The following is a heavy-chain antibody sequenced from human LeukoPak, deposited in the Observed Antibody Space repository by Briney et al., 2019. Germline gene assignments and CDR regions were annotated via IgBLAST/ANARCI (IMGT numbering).Heavy chain of an antibody. Sequence: GGSLRLSCAASGFTVSSNYMSWVRQAPGKGLEWVSAISGSGGSTYYADSVKGRFTISRDNSKNTLYLQMNSLRAEDTAVYYCAKDGSGSYHNFDYWGQGTLVTVSS. CDR1: GFTVSSNY. CDR3: AKDGSGSYHNFDY. D-gene: IGHD1-26*01. V-gene: IGHV3-23*01. CDR2: ISGSGGST. J-gene: IGHJ4*02.